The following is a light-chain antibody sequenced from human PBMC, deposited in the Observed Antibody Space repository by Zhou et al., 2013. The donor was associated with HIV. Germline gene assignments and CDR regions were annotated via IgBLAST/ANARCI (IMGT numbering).Light chain of an antibody. V-gene: IGKV3-15*01. Sequence: EIEMTQSPVTLSVSPGERATLSCRASQSVNSNLAWYQQKPGQAPRLLIYGASTRATDIPARFSGSGSGTEFSLTISSLQSEDFALYYCQQYNTWPPGTFGQGTKLEIK. CDR2: GAS. J-gene: IGKJ2*01. CDR3: QQYNTWPPGT. CDR1: QSVNSN.